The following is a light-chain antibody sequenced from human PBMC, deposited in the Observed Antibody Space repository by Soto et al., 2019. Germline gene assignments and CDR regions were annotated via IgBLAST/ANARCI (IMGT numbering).Light chain of an antibody. V-gene: IGLV3-21*01. CDR1: NIGSKS. Sequence: SYELTQPPSVSVAPGKTASVACGGSNIGSKSVHWYQKKPGQAPVLVMYYDSDRPSGIPERFSGSNSGNTATLTISGVEAGDEADYYCQVWDISSGHVVFGGGTKVTVL. CDR3: QVWDISSGHVV. J-gene: IGLJ3*02. CDR2: YDS.